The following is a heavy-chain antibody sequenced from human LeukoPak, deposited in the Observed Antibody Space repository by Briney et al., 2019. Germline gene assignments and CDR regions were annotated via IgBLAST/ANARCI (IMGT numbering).Heavy chain of an antibody. CDR2: IIPILGIA. CDR3: ARDSPGGRFLEWLTQYYFDY. Sequence: SVKVSCKASGGTFSSYAISWVRQAPGQVLEWMGRIIPILGIANYAQKFQGRVTITADKSTSTAYMELSSLRSEDTAVYYCARDSPGGRFLEWLTQYYFDYWGQGTLVTVSS. V-gene: IGHV1-69*04. D-gene: IGHD3-3*01. J-gene: IGHJ4*02. CDR1: GGTFSSYA.